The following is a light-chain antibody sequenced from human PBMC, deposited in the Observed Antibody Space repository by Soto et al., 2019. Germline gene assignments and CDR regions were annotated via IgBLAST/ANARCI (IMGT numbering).Light chain of an antibody. J-gene: IGKJ3*01. V-gene: IGKV3-20*01. Sequence: RRILYKSPGERATLSCRAGQSVSSSYLAWYQQKPGQAPRLLIYGASSRATGIPDRFSGSGSGTDFTLTISRLEPEDCAVYYCQQYGSSPPGFTCGPRTQED. CDR1: QSVSSSY. CDR3: QQYGSSPPGFT. CDR2: GAS.